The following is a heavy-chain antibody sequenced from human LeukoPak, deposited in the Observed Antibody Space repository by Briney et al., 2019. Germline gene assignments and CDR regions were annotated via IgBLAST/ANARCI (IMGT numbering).Heavy chain of an antibody. D-gene: IGHD6-19*01. J-gene: IGHJ5*02. V-gene: IGHV4-34*01. CDR3: ARGPLAFRRVAGIFS. CDR1: GGSFNGYS. Sequence: SETLSLTCAVSGGSFNGYSYTWIRQPPGKGLEWIGEIIHSGGTSYNPSLKSRLTISVDTSRKQFSLKLTSVTAAVTALYFCARGPLAFRRVAGIFSWGRGTQVTV. CDR2: IIHSGGT.